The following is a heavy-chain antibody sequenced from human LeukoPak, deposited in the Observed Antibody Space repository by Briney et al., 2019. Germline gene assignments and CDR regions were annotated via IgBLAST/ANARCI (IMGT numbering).Heavy chain of an antibody. Sequence: PSETLSLTCTVSGGSISSSSYYWGWIRQPPGKGLEWIGTFYSGGSTYFNPSLKSRVTISVDTSKNQFSLKLSSVTAADTAVFYCAGLAQVDSDSSGEKVGAFDIWGQGTMVTVSS. CDR1: GGSISSSSYY. CDR3: AGLAQVDSDSSGEKVGAFDI. D-gene: IGHD3-22*01. CDR2: FYSGGST. V-gene: IGHV4-39*01. J-gene: IGHJ3*02.